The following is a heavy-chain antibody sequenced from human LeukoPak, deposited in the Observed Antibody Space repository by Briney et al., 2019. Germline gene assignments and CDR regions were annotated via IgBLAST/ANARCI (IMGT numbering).Heavy chain of an antibody. CDR3: ARGRGKLWYYDFWSGSAQFDY. Sequence: PSETLSLTCAVYGGSFSGYYWSWIRQPPGKGLEWIGEINHSGSTSYNPSLKSRVTISVDTSKNQFSLKLSSVTAADTAVYYCARGRGKLWYYDFWSGSAQFDYWGQGTLVTVSS. V-gene: IGHV4-34*01. CDR1: GGSFSGYY. D-gene: IGHD3-3*01. J-gene: IGHJ4*02. CDR2: INHSGST.